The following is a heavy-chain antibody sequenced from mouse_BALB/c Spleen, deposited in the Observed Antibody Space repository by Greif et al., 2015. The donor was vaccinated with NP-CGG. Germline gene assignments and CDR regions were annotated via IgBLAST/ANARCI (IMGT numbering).Heavy chain of an antibody. CDR1: GFNIKDYY. CDR2: IDPENGDT. J-gene: IGHJ1*01. V-gene: IGHV14-4*02. Sequence: VQLQQSGAELVRSGASVKLSCTASGFNIKDYYMHWVKQRPEQGLEWIGWIDPENGDTEYAPKFQGKATMTADTSSNTAFLQLSSLTSEDSAGYYCNAYGSSYGYFDVWGAGTTVTVSS. D-gene: IGHD1-1*01. CDR3: NAYGSSYGYFDV.